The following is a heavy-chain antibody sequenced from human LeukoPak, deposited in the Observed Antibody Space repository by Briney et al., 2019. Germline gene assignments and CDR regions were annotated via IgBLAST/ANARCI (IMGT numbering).Heavy chain of an antibody. Sequence: GGSLRLSCAASGFTFSSYWMSWVRQAPGKGLEWVANIKQDGSEKYYVDSVKGRFTISRDNAKNSLYLQMNSLRAEDTAVYYCARDQPEYQLHGDYWGQGTLVTVSS. D-gene: IGHD2-2*01. CDR3: ARDQPEYQLHGDY. CDR1: GFTFSSYW. J-gene: IGHJ4*02. V-gene: IGHV3-7*01. CDR2: IKQDGSEK.